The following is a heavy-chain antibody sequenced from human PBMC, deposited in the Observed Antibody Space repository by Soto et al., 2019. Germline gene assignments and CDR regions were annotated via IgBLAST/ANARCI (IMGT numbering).Heavy chain of an antibody. CDR3: AGVRGIAVAGFVYYYYGMDV. Sequence: SETLSLTCTVSGGSISSSSYYWGWIRQPPGKGLEWIGSIYYSGSTYYNPSLKSRVTISVDTSKNQFSLKLSSVTAADTAVYYCAGVRGIAVAGFVYYYYGMDVWGQGTTVTVSS. V-gene: IGHV4-39*01. D-gene: IGHD6-19*01. CDR1: GGSISSSSYY. J-gene: IGHJ6*02. CDR2: IYYSGST.